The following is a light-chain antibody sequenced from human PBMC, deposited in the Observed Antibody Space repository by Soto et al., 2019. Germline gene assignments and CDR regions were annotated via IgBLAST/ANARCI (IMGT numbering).Light chain of an antibody. J-gene: IGKJ5*01. CDR2: DAS. CDR3: QQRSNWPGGA. Sequence: EIVMTQSPATLSVSPGERATLSCRASQGIGSTLAWYQQKPGQAPRLLIYDASNRATGIPARFSGSGSGTDFTLTISSLEPEDFAVYYCQQRSNWPGGAFGQGTRLEIK. CDR1: QGIGST. V-gene: IGKV3D-11*01.